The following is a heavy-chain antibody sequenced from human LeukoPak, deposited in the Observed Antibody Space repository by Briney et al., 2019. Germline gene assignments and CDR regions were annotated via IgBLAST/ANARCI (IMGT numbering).Heavy chain of an antibody. CDR1: GGSISSYY. V-gene: IGHV4-59*01. CDR3: ARVGDDSSCYYYVWNAFDI. J-gene: IGHJ3*02. Sequence: SETLSLTCTVSGGSISSYYWSWIRQPPGKGLEWIGYIYYSGSTNYNPSLKSRVTISVDPSKNQFSLKLSSVTAADSAVYYCARVGDDSSCYYYVWNAFDIWGQGTMVTVSS. CDR2: IYYSGST. D-gene: IGHD3-22*01.